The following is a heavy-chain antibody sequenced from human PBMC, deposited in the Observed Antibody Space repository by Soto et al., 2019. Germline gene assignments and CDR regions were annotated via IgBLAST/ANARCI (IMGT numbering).Heavy chain of an antibody. J-gene: IGHJ3*01. CDR1: GSTFSDHY. CDR2: IKNKGNRYIT. V-gene: IGHV3-72*01. Sequence: EVQLVESGGDLVQPGGSLRLSCAASGSTFSDHYMDWVRQAPGKGLEWVGRIKNKGNRYITDYAASVKGRFTITRDDSKNALYLQMNSPKTEDTAMYYCADIGSGGPNITWGQGTMVTVSS. D-gene: IGHD2-15*01. CDR3: ADIGSGGPNIT.